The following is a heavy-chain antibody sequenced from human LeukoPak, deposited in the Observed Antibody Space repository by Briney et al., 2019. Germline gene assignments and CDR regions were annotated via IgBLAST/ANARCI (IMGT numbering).Heavy chain of an antibody. J-gene: IGHJ4*02. D-gene: IGHD3-22*01. CDR1: GFTFSSYA. CDR2: ISGSGGST. V-gene: IGHV3-23*01. Sequence: GGSLRLSCAASGFTFSSYAMSWVRQAPGKGLEWVSAISGSGGSTYYADSVKGRFTISRDNSKNTLYLQMNSPRAEDTAVYYCAKWEIVVVIRGSKRGGFDYWGQGTLVTVSS. CDR3: AKWEIVVVIRGSKRGGFDY.